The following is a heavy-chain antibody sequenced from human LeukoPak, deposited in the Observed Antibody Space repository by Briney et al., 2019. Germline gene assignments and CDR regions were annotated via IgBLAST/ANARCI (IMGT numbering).Heavy chain of an antibody. J-gene: IGHJ5*02. CDR1: GDSFSSDITA. Sequence: SQTLSLTCAISGDSFSSDITAWSWIRQSPSRGLEWLGRTYYRSKWYHDYSAAVKSRITVSPDTSKNQFSLQLSSMTPGDTAVYYCARALAGTEGWFTSWGQGSLVTVSS. V-gene: IGHV6-1*01. D-gene: IGHD1-1*01. CDR3: ARALAGTEGWFTS. CDR2: TYYRSKWYH.